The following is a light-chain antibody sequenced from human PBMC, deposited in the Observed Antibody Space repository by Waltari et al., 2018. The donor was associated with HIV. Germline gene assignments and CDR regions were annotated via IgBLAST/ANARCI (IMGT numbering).Light chain of an antibody. Sequence: DVVMTQSPLSLSVIPGEPASISCRSSQSLLHSNGYNSLDWYLQKPGPSPQLLIYLGSNRASGAPDMFSGRWSRFYFTLDISRVEPEDVRIYYGMQALQTPRTFGQGTKLEI. CDR3: MQALQTPRT. J-gene: IGKJ2*02. CDR1: QSLLHSNGYNS. CDR2: LGS. V-gene: IGKV2-28*01.